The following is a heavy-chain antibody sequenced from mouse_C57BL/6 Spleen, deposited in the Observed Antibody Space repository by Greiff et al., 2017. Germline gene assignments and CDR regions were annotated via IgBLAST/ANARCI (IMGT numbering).Heavy chain of an antibody. CDR2: IRNKANGYTT. Sequence: EVKLVESGGGLVQPGGSLSLSCAASGFTFTDYYMSWVRQPPGKALEWLGFIRNKANGYTTEYSASVKGRFTISRDNSQSILYLQMNALRAEDSATYYCVGSSYGYYAMDYWGQGTSVTVSS. CDR3: VGSSYGYYAMDY. D-gene: IGHD1-1*01. V-gene: IGHV7-3*01. CDR1: GFTFTDYY. J-gene: IGHJ4*01.